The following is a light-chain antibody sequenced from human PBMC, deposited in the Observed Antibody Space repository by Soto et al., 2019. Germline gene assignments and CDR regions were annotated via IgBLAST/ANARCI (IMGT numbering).Light chain of an antibody. Sequence: DIPMTQSPSSLSASVGDRVTITCRASQSISSYLNWYQQKPGKAPKLLIYAASSLQSGVSSRFSGSGSGTDFTLTISSLQHEDFATYYCQQSYSTPYTFGGGTKVEIK. CDR3: QQSYSTPYT. V-gene: IGKV1-39*01. CDR2: AAS. J-gene: IGKJ4*01. CDR1: QSISSY.